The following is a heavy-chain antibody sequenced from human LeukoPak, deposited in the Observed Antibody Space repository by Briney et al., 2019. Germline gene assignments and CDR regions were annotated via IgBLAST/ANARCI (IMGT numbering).Heavy chain of an antibody. CDR1: GFTFSNYA. J-gene: IGHJ4*02. D-gene: IGHD2-21*02. V-gene: IGHV3-23*01. Sequence: GGSRSLSCAASGFTFSNYAMSWVRQAPGKGLEWLSVISGSGGNTHYADSVKGRLTISRDTSKNTLYLQIDSLTTDDTAIYYCARRTITAGGDCLDYWGQGTLITVSS. CDR3: ARRTITAGGDCLDY. CDR2: ISGSGGNT.